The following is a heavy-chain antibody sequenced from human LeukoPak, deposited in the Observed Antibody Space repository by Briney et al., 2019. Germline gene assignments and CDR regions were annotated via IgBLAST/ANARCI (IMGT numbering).Heavy chain of an antibody. J-gene: IGHJ4*02. V-gene: IGHV3-48*01. CDR2: INHNGEMI. Sequence: PGGSLRLSCAASGFTFSNYVMSWVRQAPGKGLEWVSYINHNGEMIFYPDFVKGRFTISRDNAKNSLYLQMNSLRAEDTAVYYCARGGCSSTSCYTPDYWGQGTLVTVSS. CDR1: GFTFSNYV. D-gene: IGHD2-2*02. CDR3: ARGGCSSTSCYTPDY.